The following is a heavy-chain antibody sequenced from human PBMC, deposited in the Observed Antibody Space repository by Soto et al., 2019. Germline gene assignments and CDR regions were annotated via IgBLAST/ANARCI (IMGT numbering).Heavy chain of an antibody. V-gene: IGHV4-34*01. CDR2: INDRGSI. CDR3: ARGSHGILTGPTCVWYFDL. D-gene: IGHD3-9*01. J-gene: IGHJ2*01. CDR1: GGSFSGYY. Sequence: QVQLQQWGAGPLRPLETLSLTCGVSGGSFSGYYWAWIRQSPGKGLEWIGDINDRGSINYNPSLKSRVSISVDTSKHPYSLTLRSVTAADTAVYYCARGSHGILTGPTCVWYFDLWGRGTRVTVSS.